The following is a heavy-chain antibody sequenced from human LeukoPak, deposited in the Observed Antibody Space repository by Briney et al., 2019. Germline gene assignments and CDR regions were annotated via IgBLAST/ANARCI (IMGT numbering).Heavy chain of an antibody. CDR1: DGTFSSCA. CDR2: IIPILGIS. J-gene: IGHJ6*02. CDR3: ARVLVGTLGGYYYYYGMGG. Sequence: SVKVSCNASDGTFSSCAISWLRQAPGQGLEWMGRIIPILGISNYAQKFQGRVTITADKSTSTAYMELSSRRSEDTAVYYCARVLVGTLGGYYYYYGMGGWGQGTTVTVSS. V-gene: IGHV1-69*04. D-gene: IGHD2-15*01.